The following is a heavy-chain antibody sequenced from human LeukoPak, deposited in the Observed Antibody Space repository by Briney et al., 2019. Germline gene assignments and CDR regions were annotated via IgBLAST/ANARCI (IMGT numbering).Heavy chain of an antibody. D-gene: IGHD5-12*01. V-gene: IGHV1-2*02. CDR2: INPHSGGT. CDR1: GYTFITYY. Sequence: ASVKVSCKTSGYTFITYYIHWLRQAPGQGLEWMGWINPHSGGTNFAQKFQARVTMTRDTSINTAYMELRSLRSDDTAVYYCARLYPDSGYDIHFDYWGQGTLVTVSS. CDR3: ARLYPDSGYDIHFDY. J-gene: IGHJ4*02.